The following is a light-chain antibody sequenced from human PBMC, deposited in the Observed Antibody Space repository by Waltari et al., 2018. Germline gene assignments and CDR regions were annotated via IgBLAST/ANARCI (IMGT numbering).Light chain of an antibody. V-gene: IGKV1D-8*01. CDR3: QQYYTFPFT. Sequence: VIWMTQSPTLLSASTGDRVTISCRMSQGIRSYLAWYQQKPGKAPELLIYGASTLQSGVPSRFSGSGSGTDFTLTISCLQSEDFATYYCQQYYTFPFTFGQGTKLEIK. CDR1: QGIRSY. J-gene: IGKJ2*01. CDR2: GAS.